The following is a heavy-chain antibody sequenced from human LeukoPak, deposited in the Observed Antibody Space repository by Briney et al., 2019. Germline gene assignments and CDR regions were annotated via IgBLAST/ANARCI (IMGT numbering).Heavy chain of an antibody. CDR1: GFTFSSYA. D-gene: IGHD3-9*01. J-gene: IGHJ4*02. Sequence: GGSLRPSCAASGFTFSSYAMHWVRQAPGKGLEWVAVMSYDGSNKYYADSVKGRFTISRDNSKNTLYLQMNSLRAEDTAVYYCARGGPYFDWLLRSELCDYWGQGTLVTVSS. CDR3: ARGGPYFDWLLRSELCDY. V-gene: IGHV3-30*04. CDR2: MSYDGSNK.